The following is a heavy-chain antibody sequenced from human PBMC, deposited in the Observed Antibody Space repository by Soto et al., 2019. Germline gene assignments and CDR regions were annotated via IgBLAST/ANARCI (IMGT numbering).Heavy chain of an antibody. CDR2: INAGNGNT. CDR3: ARDRGRINWFDP. J-gene: IGHJ5*02. Sequence: ASVKVSCKASGYTFTSYAMHWVRQAPGQRLEWMGWINAGNGNTKYSQKFQGRVTITRDTSASTAYMELSSLRSEDTAVYYCARDRGRINWFDPWGQGTLVTVSS. V-gene: IGHV1-3*01. CDR1: GYTFTSYA.